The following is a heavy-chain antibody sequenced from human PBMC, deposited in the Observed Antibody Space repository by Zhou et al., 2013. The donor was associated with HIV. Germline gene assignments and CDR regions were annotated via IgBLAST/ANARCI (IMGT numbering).Heavy chain of an antibody. Sequence: QVQLVQSGAEVKKPGASVKVSCKASGYTFTTSGVSWVRQAPGQGLEWMGWISTYSGNTKYAQRLQGRVTMTTDTPANTAYMELRSLRSDDTAVYYCARDESGSSSFYGMDVWGQGTDGHRLL. CDR1: GYTFTTSG. CDR3: ARDESGSSSFYGMDV. J-gene: IGHJ6*02. D-gene: IGHD1-26*01. V-gene: IGHV1-18*01. CDR2: ISTYSGNT.